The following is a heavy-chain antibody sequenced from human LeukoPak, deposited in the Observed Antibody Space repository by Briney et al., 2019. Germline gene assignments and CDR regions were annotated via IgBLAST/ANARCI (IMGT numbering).Heavy chain of an antibody. J-gene: IGHJ6*02. CDR2: ISSSGSTI. D-gene: IGHD3-3*01. CDR1: GFTFSDYY. V-gene: IGHV3-11*01. Sequence: GGSLRLSCAASGFTFSDYYMSWIRQAPGKGLEWVSYISSSGSTIYYADSVKGRFTISRANAKNSLYLQMNSLRAEDTAVYYCARYSARITIFGVVIEDGMDVWGQGTTVTVSS. CDR3: ARYSARITIFGVVIEDGMDV.